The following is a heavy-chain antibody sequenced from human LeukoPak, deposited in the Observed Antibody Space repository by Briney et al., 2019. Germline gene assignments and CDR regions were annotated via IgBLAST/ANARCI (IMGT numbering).Heavy chain of an antibody. J-gene: IGHJ4*02. CDR1: GFTFSSYG. CDR3: ATLGNY. Sequence: GRSLRLSCAASGFTFSSYGMHWVRQAPGKGLEWVAVISYDGSNKHYEDSVKGRFTISRDNSKNTLYLQMNSLRAEDTAVYYCATLGNYWGQGTLVTVSS. V-gene: IGHV3-30*03. CDR2: ISYDGSNK.